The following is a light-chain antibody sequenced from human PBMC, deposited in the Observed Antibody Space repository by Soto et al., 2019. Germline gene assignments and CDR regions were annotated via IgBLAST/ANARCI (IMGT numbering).Light chain of an antibody. Sequence: SALTQPASVSGSPGQSVTISCTGTSSDVGGYGYVSWYQQHPGTAPKLVIYDVSIRPSVVSPRFSASKSGNTASLTISGLQAEDEADYYCTSYTSDSTLLFGGGTQLTVL. V-gene: IGLV2-14*03. CDR3: TSYTSDSTLL. CDR2: DVS. J-gene: IGLJ2*01. CDR1: SSDVGGYGY.